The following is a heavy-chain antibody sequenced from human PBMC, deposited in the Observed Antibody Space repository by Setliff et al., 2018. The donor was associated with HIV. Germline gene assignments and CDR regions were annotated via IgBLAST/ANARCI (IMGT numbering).Heavy chain of an antibody. CDR2: FYHSGST. CDR1: GYSISSGYY. D-gene: IGHD6-6*01. V-gene: IGHV4-38-2*01. CDR3: AARSIAARREVFDY. Sequence: SETLSLTCAVSGYSISSGYYWGWVRQPPEKGLEWIGSFYHSGSTYYNPSLKSRVTISVDTSKNQVSVSLRSVTAADTAVYYCAARSIAARREVFDYWGQGTRVTVSS. J-gene: IGHJ4*02.